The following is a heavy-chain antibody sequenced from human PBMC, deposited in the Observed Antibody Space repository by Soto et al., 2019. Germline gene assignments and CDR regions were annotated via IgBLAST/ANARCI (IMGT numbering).Heavy chain of an antibody. J-gene: IGHJ3*02. Sequence: QVQLQESGPGLVKPSQTLSLTCTVSGGSISSGGYYWSWIRQHPGKGLEWIGYIYYRGSTYYNSSLKSRVTISVDTSKNQFSLKVSSVTAADTAVYYCARYVNSGSHGFDIWGQGTMVTVSS. CDR2: IYYRGST. V-gene: IGHV4-31*03. CDR3: ARYVNSGSHGFDI. CDR1: GGSISSGGYY. D-gene: IGHD3-22*01.